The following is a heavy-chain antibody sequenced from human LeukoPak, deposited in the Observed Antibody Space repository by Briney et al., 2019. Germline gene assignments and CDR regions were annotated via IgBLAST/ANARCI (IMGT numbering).Heavy chain of an antibody. CDR1: GFTFSSYG. CDR3: AKDLERHIVVVTASAVDH. D-gene: IGHD2-21*02. CDR2: ISYDGSNK. Sequence: GGSLRLSCAASGFTFSSYGMHWVRQAPGKGLEWVAVISYDGSNKYYADSVKGRFTISRDNSKNTLYLQMNSLRAEDTAVYYCAKDLERHIVVVTASAVDHWGQGTLVTVSS. J-gene: IGHJ4*02. V-gene: IGHV3-30*18.